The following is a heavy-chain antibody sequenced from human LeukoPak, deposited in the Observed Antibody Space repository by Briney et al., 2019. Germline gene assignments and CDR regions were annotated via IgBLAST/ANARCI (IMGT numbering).Heavy chain of an antibody. V-gene: IGHV1-2*02. Sequence: ASVTVSCKASGYTFTGYYMHWVRQAPGQGLEWMGWINPNSGGTNYAQKFQGRVTMTRDTSISAAYMELTSLGSEDSAMYYCAREGAASNTRVLDYWGQGTLVTVSS. CDR1: GYTFTGYY. CDR3: AREGAASNTRVLDY. J-gene: IGHJ4*02. D-gene: IGHD2-2*01. CDR2: INPNSGGT.